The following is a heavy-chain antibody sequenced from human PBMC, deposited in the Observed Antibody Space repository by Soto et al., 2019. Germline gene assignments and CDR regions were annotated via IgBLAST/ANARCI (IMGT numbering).Heavy chain of an antibody. V-gene: IGHV3-30*18. J-gene: IGHJ4*02. D-gene: IGHD3-16*02. CDR2: ISYDGSNK. Sequence: GSLRLSCAASGFTFSSYGMHWVHQAPGKGLEWVAVISYDGSNKYYADSVKGRFTISRDSSEKTLYLQMNSLRPEDTAVYYCAKALGELSPESYDYWGQGTLVTVSS. CDR3: AKALGELSPESYDY. CDR1: GFTFSSYG.